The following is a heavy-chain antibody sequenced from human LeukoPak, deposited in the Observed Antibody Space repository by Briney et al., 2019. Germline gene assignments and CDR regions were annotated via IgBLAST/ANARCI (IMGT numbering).Heavy chain of an antibody. V-gene: IGHV4-59*08. Sequence: PSETLSLTCTVSGGSISSCYWSWIRQPPGKGLEWIGYIYYSGSTNYNPSLKSRVTISVDTSKNQFSLKLSSVTAADTAVYYCASLALPYSYHDFWSGYSHFDYWGQGTLVTVSS. CDR1: GGSISSCY. J-gene: IGHJ4*02. D-gene: IGHD3-3*01. CDR3: ASLALPYSYHDFWSGYSHFDY. CDR2: IYYSGST.